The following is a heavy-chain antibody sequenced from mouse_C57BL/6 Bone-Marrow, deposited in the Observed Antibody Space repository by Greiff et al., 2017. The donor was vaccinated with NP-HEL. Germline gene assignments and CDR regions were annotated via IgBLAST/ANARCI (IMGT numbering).Heavy chain of an antibody. CDR2: IDPSDSYT. CDR3: ARRGGSGYDWFAY. Sequence: QVQLKQSGAELVKPGASVKLSCKASGYTFTSYWMQWVKQRPGQGLEWIGEIDPSDSYTNYNQKFKGKATLTVDTSSSTAYMQLSSLTSEDSAVYYCARRGGSGYDWFAYWGQGTLVTVSA. J-gene: IGHJ3*01. V-gene: IGHV1-50*01. D-gene: IGHD3-2*02. CDR1: GYTFTSYW.